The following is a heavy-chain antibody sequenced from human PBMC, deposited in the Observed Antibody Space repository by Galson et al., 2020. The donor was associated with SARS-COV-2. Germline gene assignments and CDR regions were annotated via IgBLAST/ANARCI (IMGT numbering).Heavy chain of an antibody. D-gene: IGHD7-27*01. V-gene: IGHV3-74*01. CDR2: IYSEGSST. CDR1: GFTFSSYW. Sequence: ALHGESLKISCAASGFTFSSYWMHWVRQAPGKGLVWVSRIYSEGSSTSYAASVKGRFTISEDNAKNTLYLQMNSLRAEDTAVYYCARGDMGNDYFDYWGQGTLVTVSS. J-gene: IGHJ4*02. CDR3: ARGDMGNDYFDY.